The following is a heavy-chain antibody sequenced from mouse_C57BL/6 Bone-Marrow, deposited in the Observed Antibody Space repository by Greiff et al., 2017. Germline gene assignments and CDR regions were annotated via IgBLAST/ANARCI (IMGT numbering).Heavy chain of an antibody. Sequence: QVQLQQPGTELVKPGASVKLSCKASGYTFTSYWMHWVKQRPGQGLEWIGNINPSNGGTNYNEKFKSKATLTVDKSSSTAYMQLSSLTSEDSSVYYWARSVLLRSGLAYWGQGTLVTVSA. CDR2: INPSNGGT. D-gene: IGHD1-1*01. CDR3: ARSVLLRSGLAY. CDR1: GYTFTSYW. V-gene: IGHV1-53*01. J-gene: IGHJ3*01.